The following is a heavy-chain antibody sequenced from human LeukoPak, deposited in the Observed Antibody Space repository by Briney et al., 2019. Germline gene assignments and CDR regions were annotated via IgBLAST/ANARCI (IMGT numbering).Heavy chain of an antibody. CDR1: GFTFSSYW. CDR2: ISSDGSST. Sequence: PGGSLRLSCAASGFTFSSYWMQWVRQAPGKGLVWVSRISSDGSSTSYADSVKGRFTISRDNAKNTLYLQMNSLRAEDTAVYYCARVRSWATDYWGQGTLVTVSS. V-gene: IGHV3-74*01. D-gene: IGHD3-10*01. CDR3: ARVRSWATDY. J-gene: IGHJ4*02.